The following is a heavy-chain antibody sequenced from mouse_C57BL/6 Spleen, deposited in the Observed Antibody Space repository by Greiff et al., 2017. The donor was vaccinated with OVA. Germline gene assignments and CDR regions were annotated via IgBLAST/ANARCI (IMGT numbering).Heavy chain of an antibody. CDR1: GYTFTSYW. Sequence: QVQLKQPGAELVRPGSSVKLSCKASGYTFTSYWMDWVKQRPRQGLEWIGNIYPSDSETHYNQKFKDKATLTVDKSSSTAYMQLSSLTSEDSAVYYCARSYRGSSAWFAYWGQGTLVTVSA. V-gene: IGHV1-61*01. CDR2: IYPSDSET. J-gene: IGHJ3*01. D-gene: IGHD1-1*01. CDR3: ARSYRGSSAWFAY.